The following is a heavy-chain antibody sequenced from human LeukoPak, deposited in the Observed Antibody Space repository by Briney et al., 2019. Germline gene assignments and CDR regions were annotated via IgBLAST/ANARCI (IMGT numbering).Heavy chain of an antibody. CDR3: ARAARSPGVDV. J-gene: IGHJ6*04. D-gene: IGHD6-6*01. CDR1: GYTFTSYD. Sequence: GASVKVSCKASGYTFTSYDISWVRQATGQGLEWMGWMNPNSGNTGYAQKFQGRVTITRNTSISTAYMELSSLRSEDTAVYYCARAARSPGVDVWGKGTTVAVSS. CDR2: MNPNSGNT. V-gene: IGHV1-8*03.